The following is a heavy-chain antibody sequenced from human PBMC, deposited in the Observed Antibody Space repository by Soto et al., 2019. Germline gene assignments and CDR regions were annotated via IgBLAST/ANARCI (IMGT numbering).Heavy chain of an antibody. CDR1: GYTFSDYY. J-gene: IGHJ4*02. D-gene: IGHD3-3*01. Sequence: QVQLLESGGDLVKPGGSLGLSCAASGYTFSDYYMSWIRQAPGKGLELISYIDTSGTKIYYADSVKGRFTITRDNAKNSLYLEMNSLRDEDTAVYYCASHYDLWSGYLSPVDYWGQGTLVTVSS. V-gene: IGHV3-11*01. CDR3: ASHYDLWSGYLSPVDY. CDR2: IDTSGTKI.